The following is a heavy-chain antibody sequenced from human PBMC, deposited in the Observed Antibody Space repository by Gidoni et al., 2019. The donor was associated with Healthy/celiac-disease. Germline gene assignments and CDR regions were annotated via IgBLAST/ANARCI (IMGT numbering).Heavy chain of an antibody. Sequence: QVQLVQSGAEVKKPGASVKVSCKASGYTFTGYYMHWVRQAPGQGLEWMGWINPNSGGTNYAQKFQGRVTMTRDTSISTAYMELSRLRSDDTAVYYCARGPTIVVVPAAPFDPWGQGTLVTVSS. V-gene: IGHV1-2*02. CDR2: INPNSGGT. D-gene: IGHD2-2*01. J-gene: IGHJ5*02. CDR3: ARGPTIVVVPAAPFDP. CDR1: GYTFTGYY.